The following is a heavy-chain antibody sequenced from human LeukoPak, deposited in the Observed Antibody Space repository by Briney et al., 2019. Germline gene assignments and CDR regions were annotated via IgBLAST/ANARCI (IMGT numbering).Heavy chain of an antibody. CDR1: GFTFSTYA. CDR2: ISNSGGNT. Sequence: GGSLRLSCAASGFTFSTYAMSWVRQAPGKGLEWVSGISNSGGNTFYADSVKGRFTISRDNSKNTLFLQMNSLRAEDTAVYYCAKDGRVVLSGYYGDYCYYMDVWGKGTTVTVSS. V-gene: IGHV3-23*01. CDR3: AKDGRVVLSGYYGDYCYYMDV. D-gene: IGHD3-3*01. J-gene: IGHJ6*03.